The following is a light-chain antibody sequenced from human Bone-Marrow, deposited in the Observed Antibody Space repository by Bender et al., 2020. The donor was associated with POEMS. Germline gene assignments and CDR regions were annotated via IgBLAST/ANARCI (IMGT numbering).Light chain of an antibody. CDR3: AAWEDSLNGWV. J-gene: IGLJ3*02. CDR2: IKN. CDR1: SSNIGTNP. Sequence: QSVLTQPPSASGTPGQRVTISCSGSSSNIGTNPVNWYQQLPGTAPKLLIYIKNQRPPGVPDRFSGSKSGTSASLAISGLQSEDEADYYCAAWEDSLNGWVFGGGTKLTVL. V-gene: IGLV1-44*01.